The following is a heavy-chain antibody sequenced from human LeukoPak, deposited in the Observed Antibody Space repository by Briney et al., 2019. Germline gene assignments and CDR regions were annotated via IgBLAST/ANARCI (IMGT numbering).Heavy chain of an antibody. CDR2: IYTSGST. Sequence: SETLSLTCTVSGGSISSGSYYWSWIRQPAGKGLEWIGRIYTSGSTNYNPSLKSRVTMSVDTSKNQFSLKLSSVTAADTAVYYCARVICSGGSCRFDYWGQGTLVTVSS. V-gene: IGHV4-61*02. CDR1: GGSISSGSYY. J-gene: IGHJ4*02. CDR3: ARVICSGGSCRFDY. D-gene: IGHD2-15*01.